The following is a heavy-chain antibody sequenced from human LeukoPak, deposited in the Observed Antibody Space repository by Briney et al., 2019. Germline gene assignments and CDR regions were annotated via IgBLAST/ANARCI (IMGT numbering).Heavy chain of an antibody. V-gene: IGHV3-23*01. CDR2: ISGSGGST. D-gene: IGHD7-27*01. CDR1: GFTFSSYA. Sequence: GGSLRLSCAASGFTFSSYAMSWVRQAPGKGLEWVSAISGSGGSTYYADSVKGRFTISRDNSKNTLYLQMNSLRAEDTAVYYCAGVCETGDSYYYGMDVWGQGTTVTVSS. CDR3: AGVCETGDSYYYGMDV. J-gene: IGHJ6*02.